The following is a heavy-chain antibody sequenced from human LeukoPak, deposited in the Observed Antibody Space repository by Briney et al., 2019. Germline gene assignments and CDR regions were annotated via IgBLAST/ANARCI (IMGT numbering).Heavy chain of an antibody. CDR2: INPNSGGT. V-gene: IGHV1-2*02. Sequence: ASVKVSCKASGYTFTSYGISWVRQAPGQGLEWMGWINPNSGGTNYAQKFQGRVTMTRDTSISTAYMELSRLRSDDTAVYYCARAYYGDYYYYGMDVWGQGTTVTVSS. J-gene: IGHJ6*02. CDR1: GYTFTSYG. CDR3: ARAYYGDYYYYGMDV. D-gene: IGHD4-17*01.